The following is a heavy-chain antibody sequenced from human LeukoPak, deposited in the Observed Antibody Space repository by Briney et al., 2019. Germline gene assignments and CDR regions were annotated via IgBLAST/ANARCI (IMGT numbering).Heavy chain of an antibody. CDR3: TRGGSMVRGVL. D-gene: IGHD3-10*01. CDR1: GFIVSSDF. V-gene: IGHV3-53*01. J-gene: IGHJ4*02. Sequence: GGSLRLSCAAYGFIVSSDFMNWVRQAPGKGLEWVSAMNSGGSTFYADSVKGRFIISRDKSRNMLYFQMNSLRVDDTAVYYCTRGGSMVRGVLWGQGTLVTVSS. CDR2: MNSGGST.